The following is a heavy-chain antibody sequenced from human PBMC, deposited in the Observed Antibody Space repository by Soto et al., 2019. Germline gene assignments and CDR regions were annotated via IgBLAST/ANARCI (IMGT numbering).Heavy chain of an antibody. D-gene: IGHD6-6*01. CDR2: ISGSGGST. CDR3: ARRARPAFYYMDV. J-gene: IGHJ6*03. V-gene: IGHV3-23*01. Sequence: GSLRLSCAASGFTFSSYAMSWVRQAPGKGLEWVSAISGSGGSTYYADSVKGRFTISRDNSKNTLYLHMNSLRTEDTAVYYCARRARPAFYYMDVWGKGTTVTVSS. CDR1: GFTFSSYA.